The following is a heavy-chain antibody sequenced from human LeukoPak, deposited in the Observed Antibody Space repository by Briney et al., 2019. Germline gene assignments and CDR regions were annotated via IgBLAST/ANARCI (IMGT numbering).Heavy chain of an antibody. CDR1: GFTFSSYG. V-gene: IGHV3-33*01. CDR2: IWYDGSNK. J-gene: IGHJ4*02. Sequence: GGSLRLSCAASGFTFSSYGMHWVRQAPGKGLEWVAVIWYDGSNKYYADSVKGRFTISRDNSKNTLYLQMNSLRAEDTAVYYCARDPGYSCSWLFDYWGQGTLVTVSS. CDR3: ARDPGYSCSWLFDY. D-gene: IGHD6-13*01.